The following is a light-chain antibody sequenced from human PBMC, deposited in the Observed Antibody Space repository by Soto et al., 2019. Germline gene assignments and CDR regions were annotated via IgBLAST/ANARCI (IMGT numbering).Light chain of an antibody. CDR3: QQLNSYVFA. V-gene: IGKV1-9*01. Sequence: DIQLTQSPSFLSASVGDRVTITCRASQDVSRYLAWYQQKPGKAPNLLIYAASTLRSGVPSRFSGSGSETEFTFPISSLQPEDFATYYCQQLNSYVFAFGPGTKVDIK. CDR2: AAS. J-gene: IGKJ3*01. CDR1: QDVSRY.